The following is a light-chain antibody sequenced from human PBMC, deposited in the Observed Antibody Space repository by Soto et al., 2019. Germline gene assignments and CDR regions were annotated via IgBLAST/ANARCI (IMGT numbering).Light chain of an antibody. Sequence: EIVLTQSPATLSLSPGERATLSCRASQSVSSYLAWYQQKPGQAPRLLIYDASNRATGIPARFSGSESGTDFTLTISSLEPEDFAFYYCQQRSNWPWTFGQGTKGEFK. CDR2: DAS. J-gene: IGKJ1*01. CDR1: QSVSSY. V-gene: IGKV3-11*01. CDR3: QQRSNWPWT.